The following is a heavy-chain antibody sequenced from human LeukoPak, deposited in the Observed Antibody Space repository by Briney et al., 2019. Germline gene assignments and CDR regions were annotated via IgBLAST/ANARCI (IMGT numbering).Heavy chain of an antibody. CDR1: GASISGYY. V-gene: IGHV4-59*01. Sequence: PSETLSLTCTVSGASISGYYWTWIRQPRGKGLEWIGNIYNSASTNYNPSLKSRVTMSVDTSKNQFSLKVTSVTPADTAVYYCAGGRDQLTYSQYWGQGTLATVSS. CDR2: IYNSAST. D-gene: IGHD4/OR15-4a*01. J-gene: IGHJ1*01. CDR3: AGGRDQLTYSQY.